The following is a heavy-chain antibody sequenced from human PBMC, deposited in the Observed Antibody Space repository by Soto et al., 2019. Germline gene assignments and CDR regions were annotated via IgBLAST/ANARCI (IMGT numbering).Heavy chain of an antibody. CDR3: ARVPNPPYSSGWYRFPGSAWFDP. J-gene: IGHJ5*02. D-gene: IGHD6-19*01. Sequence: GASVKVSCKASGYTFTSYGISWVRQAPGQGLEWMGWISAYNGNTNYAQKLQGRVTMTTDTSTSTAYMELRSLRSDDTAVYYCARVPNPPYSSGWYRFPGSAWFDPWGQGTLVTVSS. CDR2: ISAYNGNT. CDR1: GYTFTSYG. V-gene: IGHV1-18*04.